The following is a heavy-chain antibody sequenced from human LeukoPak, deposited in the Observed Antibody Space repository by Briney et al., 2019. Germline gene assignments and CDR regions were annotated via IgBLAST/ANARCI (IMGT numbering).Heavy chain of an antibody. D-gene: IGHD1-1*01. J-gene: IGHJ5*02. CDR1: GGSISTTIYY. CDR2: TYYTGHT. V-gene: IGHV4-39*07. CDR3: TEGQRGFDP. Sequence: SETLSLTCTVSGGSISTTIYYCGWIRQSPGKGLQWIASTYYTGHTSYNPSLKSRITMSVDTSKNQFSLNLSSVTAADTAVYCATEGQRGFDPWGQGTLVTVSS.